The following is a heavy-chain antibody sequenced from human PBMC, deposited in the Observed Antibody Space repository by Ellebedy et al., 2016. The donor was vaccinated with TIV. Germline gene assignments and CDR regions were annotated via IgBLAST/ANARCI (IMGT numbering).Heavy chain of an antibody. V-gene: IGHV4-34*01. CDR3: ASQTGDDAFDI. D-gene: IGHD1-1*01. Sequence: SETLSLXCAVYGGSFSGYYWSWIRQPPGKGLEWIGEINHSGSTNYNPSLKSRVTISVDTSKNQFSLKLSSVTAADTAVYYCASQTGDDAFDIWGQGTMVTVSS. CDR1: GGSFSGYY. J-gene: IGHJ3*02. CDR2: INHSGST.